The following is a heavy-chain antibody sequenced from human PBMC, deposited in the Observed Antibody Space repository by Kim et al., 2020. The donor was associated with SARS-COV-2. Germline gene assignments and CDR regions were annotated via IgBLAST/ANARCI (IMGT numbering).Heavy chain of an antibody. V-gene: IGHV1-69*13. CDR3: ARDPTTVVLRPNGDYYGMDV. CDR2: IIPIFGTA. CDR1: GGTFSSYA. D-gene: IGHD4-4*01. J-gene: IGHJ6*02. Sequence: SVKVSCKASGGTFSSYAISWVRQAPGQGLEWMGGIIPIFGTANYAQKFQGRVTITADESTSTAYMELSSLRSEDTAVYYCARDPTTVVLRPNGDYYGMDVWGQGTTVTVSS.